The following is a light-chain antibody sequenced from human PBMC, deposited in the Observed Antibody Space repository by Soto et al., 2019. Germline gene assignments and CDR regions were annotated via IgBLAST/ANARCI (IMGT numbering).Light chain of an antibody. V-gene: IGLV1-44*01. Sequence: LTQPPSASGTPGQRVTISCSGSSSNIGSNTVNWYQQLPGTAPRLLIYSNNQRPSGVPDRFSGSKSGTSASLAISGLQSEDEADYYCAAWDDSLNGVVFGGGTKVTVL. CDR2: SNN. CDR1: SSNIGSNT. J-gene: IGLJ2*01. CDR3: AAWDDSLNGVV.